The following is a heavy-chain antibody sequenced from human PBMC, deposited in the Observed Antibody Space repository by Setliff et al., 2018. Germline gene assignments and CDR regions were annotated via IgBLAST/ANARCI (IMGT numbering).Heavy chain of an antibody. Sequence: PSETLSLTCTVSGGSISSSSYYWGWIRQPPGEGLEWIGSIYRNGNTYYNPSLKSRVTISVDTSKNQLSLKLNSVTAADTAVYYCARDRQYCSSPTCYSSYFYYYGMDVWGQGTTVTVSS. CDR3: ARDRQYCSSPTCYSSYFYYYGMDV. V-gene: IGHV4-39*07. D-gene: IGHD2-2*02. CDR1: GGSISSSSYY. J-gene: IGHJ6*02. CDR2: IYRNGNT.